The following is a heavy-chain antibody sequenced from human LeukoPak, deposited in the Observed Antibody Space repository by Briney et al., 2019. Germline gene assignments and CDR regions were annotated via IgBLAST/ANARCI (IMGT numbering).Heavy chain of an antibody. CDR3: ARAHGRGFDP. V-gene: IGHV4-59*01. CDR1: GGSISSYY. J-gene: IGHJ5*02. Sequence: SETLSLTCTVSGGSISSYYWSWIRQPPGKGLEWIGYIYYSGSTNYNPSLKSRVTISVDTSKNQFSLKLSSVTAADTAVYYCARAHGRGFDPWGQGTLVTVSS. D-gene: IGHD5-24*01. CDR2: IYYSGST.